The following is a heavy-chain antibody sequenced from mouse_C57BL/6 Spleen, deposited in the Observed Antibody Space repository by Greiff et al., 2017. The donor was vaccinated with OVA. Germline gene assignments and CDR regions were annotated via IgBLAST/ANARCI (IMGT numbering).Heavy chain of an antibody. Sequence: QVQLKESGAELVKPGASVKISCKASGYAFSSYWMNWVKQRPGKGLEWIGQIYPGDGDTNYNGKFKGKATLTADKSSSTAYMQLSSLTSEDSAVYFCASFIRGYFDVWGTGTTVTVSS. J-gene: IGHJ1*03. CDR1: GYAFSSYW. V-gene: IGHV1-80*01. CDR3: ASFIRGYFDV. CDR2: IYPGDGDT. D-gene: IGHD1-1*01.